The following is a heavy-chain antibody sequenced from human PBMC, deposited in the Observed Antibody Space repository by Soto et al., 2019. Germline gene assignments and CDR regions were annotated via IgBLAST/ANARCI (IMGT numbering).Heavy chain of an antibody. V-gene: IGHV3-33*01. CDR3: ARSPYYDFWRLDY. CDR2: IWYDGSNK. D-gene: IGHD3-3*01. J-gene: IGHJ4*02. Sequence: GGSLRLSCAASGFTFSSYGMHWVRQAPGKGLEWVAVIWYDGSNKYYADSVKGRFTISRDNSKNTLYLQMNSLRAEDTAVYYCARSPYYDFWRLDYWGQGTLVTVSS. CDR1: GFTFSSYG.